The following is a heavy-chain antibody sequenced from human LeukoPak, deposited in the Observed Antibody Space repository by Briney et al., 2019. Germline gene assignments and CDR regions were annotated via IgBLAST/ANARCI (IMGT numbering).Heavy chain of an antibody. CDR1: GGSMSSYY. CDR2: IYTSGST. Sequence: PSETLSLTCTVSGGSMSSYYWSWIRQPAGEGLEWIGRIYTSGSTSYNPSLKSRVTMSVDTSKNQFSLQLSSVTAADTAVYYCAGGGTPMVYYFDNWGQGTLVTVSS. J-gene: IGHJ4*02. D-gene: IGHD5-18*01. CDR3: AGGGTPMVYYFDN. V-gene: IGHV4-4*07.